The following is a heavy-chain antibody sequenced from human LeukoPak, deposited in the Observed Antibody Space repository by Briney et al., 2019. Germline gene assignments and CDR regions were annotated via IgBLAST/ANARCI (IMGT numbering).Heavy chain of an antibody. V-gene: IGHV3-48*03. Sequence: GGSLRLSCAASGFTFRSYWMSWVRQAPGKGLEWVSYISSSGSTIYYADSVKSRFTISRDNAKNSLYLQMNSLRAEDTAVYYCAELGITMIGGVWGKGTTVTISS. D-gene: IGHD3-10*02. CDR2: ISSSGSTI. CDR1: GFTFRSYW. J-gene: IGHJ6*04. CDR3: AELGITMIGGV.